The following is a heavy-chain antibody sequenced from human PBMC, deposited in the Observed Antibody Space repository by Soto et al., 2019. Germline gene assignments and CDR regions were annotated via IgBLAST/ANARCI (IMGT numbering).Heavy chain of an antibody. V-gene: IGHV4-34*01. CDR2: INHRGST. J-gene: IGHJ4*02. Sequence: QVQLQQWGAGLLKPSETLSLTCAVYCGSFSGYYWSWIRQPPWKGLEWIGEINHRGSTNYNPSLRSRVTISGDTSKNQFSLKLSSVTAADTAVYYCARGGSPEQQLDSWGQGTMVTVSS. D-gene: IGHD6-13*01. CDR1: CGSFSGYY. CDR3: ARGGSPEQQLDS.